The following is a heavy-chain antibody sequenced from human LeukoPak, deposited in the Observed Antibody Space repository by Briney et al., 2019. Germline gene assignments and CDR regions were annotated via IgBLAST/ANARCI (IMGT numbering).Heavy chain of an antibody. V-gene: IGHV3-74*01. CDR2: ISDGGSTT. CDR1: GFTFSSYW. J-gene: IGHJ4*02. CDR3: ARDADTVTLGY. Sequence: GGSLRLSCAASGFTFSSYWMHWVRQAPGKGLVWVSRISDGGSTTTYADSVKGRFTISRDNAKNTLYLQMNSLGAEDTAVYYCARDADTVTLGYWGQGTLVTVSS. D-gene: IGHD4-17*01.